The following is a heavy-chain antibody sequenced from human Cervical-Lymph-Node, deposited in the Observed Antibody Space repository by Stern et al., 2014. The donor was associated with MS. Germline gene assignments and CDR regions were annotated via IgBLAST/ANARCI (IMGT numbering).Heavy chain of an antibody. CDR3: ARGYSSSES. CDR2: IWYDASNK. CDR1: GFTFSSYG. J-gene: IGHJ4*02. V-gene: IGHV3-33*01. D-gene: IGHD6-6*01. Sequence: VQLVESGGGVVQPGRSLRLSCAASGFTFSSYGMHWVRQAPGQGMEWVAVIWYDASNKYYAAAVKGLFTISRDNSKNTLYQQMNILRAEDTAVYYCARGYSSSESWGQGTLVTVSS.